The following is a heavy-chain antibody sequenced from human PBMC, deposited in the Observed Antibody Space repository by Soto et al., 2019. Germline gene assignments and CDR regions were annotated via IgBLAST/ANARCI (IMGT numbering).Heavy chain of an antibody. CDR1: GFTFSDYW. CDR3: ARGISSSSCPPFDS. D-gene: IGHD2-15*01. Sequence: EVQLVESGGGLVQPGGSLRLSCAASGFTFSDYWMNWVRQAPGKGLEWVANIKQDGSENYYVDSVKGRFTISRDNAKSSLYLQMNSLRGEDTAVYYCARGISSSSCPPFDSWGQGTLVTASS. J-gene: IGHJ4*02. CDR2: IKQDGSEN. V-gene: IGHV3-7*05.